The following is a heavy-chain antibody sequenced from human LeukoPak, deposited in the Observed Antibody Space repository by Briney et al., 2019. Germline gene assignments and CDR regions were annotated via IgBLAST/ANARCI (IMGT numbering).Heavy chain of an antibody. Sequence: GGSLRLSCAASRFTFSSYAMTWVRQAPGKGLEWVSTISGSGDITYYADSVKGRFTISRDNSKSTLYLQMNSLRAEDTAVYYCAKEGWLRQIFDYWGQGTLVTVSS. V-gene: IGHV3-23*01. CDR1: RFTFSSYA. CDR2: ISGSGDIT. D-gene: IGHD5-12*01. CDR3: AKEGWLRQIFDY. J-gene: IGHJ4*02.